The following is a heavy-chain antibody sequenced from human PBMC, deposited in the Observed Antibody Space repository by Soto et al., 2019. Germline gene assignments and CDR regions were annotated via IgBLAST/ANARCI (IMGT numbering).Heavy chain of an antibody. Sequence: VSLRDYCRAAWVTCCSDALHRVIEARRERLEYVSAISSNGGSTYYAASVKGRFTISRDNSKNTLYLQMSSLRAEDTAVYYCVRAYCTNVVCPFDYWGQGTLVTVSS. V-gene: IGHV3-64D*06. CDR1: WVTCCSDA. J-gene: IGHJ4*02. CDR3: VRAYCTNVVCPFDY. CDR2: ISSNGGST. D-gene: IGHD2-8*01.